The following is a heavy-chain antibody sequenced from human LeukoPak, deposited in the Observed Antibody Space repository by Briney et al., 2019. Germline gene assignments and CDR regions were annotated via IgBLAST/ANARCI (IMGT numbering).Heavy chain of an antibody. CDR3: ARGPLVVVAALDY. D-gene: IGHD2-15*01. Sequence: PGGSLRLSCAASGFTFSNVWMSWVRQAPGKGLEWVSSISSSSSYIYYADSVKGRFTISRDNAKNSLYLQMNSLRAEDTAVYYCARGPLVVVAALDYWGQGTLVTVSS. J-gene: IGHJ4*02. V-gene: IGHV3-21*01. CDR2: ISSSSSYI. CDR1: GFTFSNVW.